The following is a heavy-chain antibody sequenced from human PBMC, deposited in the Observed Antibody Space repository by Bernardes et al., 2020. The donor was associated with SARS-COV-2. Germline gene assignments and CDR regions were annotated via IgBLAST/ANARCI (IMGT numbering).Heavy chain of an antibody. CDR3: ARERTSTP. D-gene: IGHD2-2*01. V-gene: IGHV3-48*03. J-gene: IGHJ4*02. CDR1: GFTFRSYE. CDR2: ISSGGSTI. Sequence: GWSLRLSCAASGFTFRSYEMNWVRQAPGKGLEWVSYISSGGSTIYYADSVKGRFTISRDNAKNSLYLQMNSLRAEDTAVYYCARERTSTPWGQGTLVTVSS.